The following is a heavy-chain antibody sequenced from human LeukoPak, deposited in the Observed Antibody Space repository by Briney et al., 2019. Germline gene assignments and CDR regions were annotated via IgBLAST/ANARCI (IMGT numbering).Heavy chain of an antibody. Sequence: GGSLRLSCAASGFTFSSYAMSWVRQAPGKGLEWVSAISGSGGSTYYADSVKGRFTISRDNSKNTLYLQMNSLRAEDTAVYYCAKNPSYYYDSSGYVDYWGQGTLVTVSS. CDR3: AKNPSYYYDSSGYVDY. J-gene: IGHJ4*02. CDR1: GFTFSSYA. D-gene: IGHD3-22*01. V-gene: IGHV3-23*01. CDR2: ISGSGGST.